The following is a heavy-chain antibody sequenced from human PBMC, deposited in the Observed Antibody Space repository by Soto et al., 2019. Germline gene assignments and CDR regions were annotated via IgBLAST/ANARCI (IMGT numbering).Heavy chain of an antibody. D-gene: IGHD2-15*01. V-gene: IGHV3-30*18. Sequence: QVQLVESGGGVVQPGRSLRLSCAGSGFTFSNYGLHWVRQAPGKGLEXXXVXSYDGSHKYYADSVKGRFTISRDNSNNMLYLQMDSLRAEDTAVYYCAKDGAPRYCSRSSCHPAGAYWGQGTLVTVSS. CDR2: XSYDGSHK. CDR3: AKDGAPRYCSRSSCHPAGAY. CDR1: GFTFSNYG. J-gene: IGHJ4*02.